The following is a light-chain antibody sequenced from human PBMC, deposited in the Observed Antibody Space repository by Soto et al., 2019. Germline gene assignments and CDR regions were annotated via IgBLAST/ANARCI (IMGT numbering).Light chain of an antibody. J-gene: IGLJ2*01. CDR2: GVS. CDR3: SSYTSSSTVV. CDR1: SSDVGGYKY. Sequence: QSVLTQPASVSGSPGQSITISCTGTSSDVGGYKYVSWYQQHPGKAPKVMIYGVSNRPSGVSNRFSGSKSGNTASLTISGLQAEDEADYYCSSYTSSSTVVFGGGTKLTVL. V-gene: IGLV2-14*01.